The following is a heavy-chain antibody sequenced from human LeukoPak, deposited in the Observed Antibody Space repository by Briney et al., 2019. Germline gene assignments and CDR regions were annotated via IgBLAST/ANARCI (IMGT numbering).Heavy chain of an antibody. CDR3: ARGGHYYDSSGYLDY. J-gene: IGHJ4*02. CDR2: ISTYNGNT. Sequence: GASVKVSCKASGYTFTSHGISWVRQAPGQGLEWMGWISTYNGNTNYAQKLQGRVSMTTDTSTSTAYMDLRSLRSDDTAVYYCARGGHYYDSSGYLDYWGQGTLVTVSS. V-gene: IGHV1-18*01. D-gene: IGHD3-22*01. CDR1: GYTFTSHG.